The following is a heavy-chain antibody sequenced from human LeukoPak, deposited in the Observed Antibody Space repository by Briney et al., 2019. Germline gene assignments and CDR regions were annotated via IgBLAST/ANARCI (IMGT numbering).Heavy chain of an antibody. CDR1: GGSISSYY. V-gene: IGHV4-59*01. CDR3: ARGTYVWGSCRYNYYYYMDV. D-gene: IGHD3-16*02. J-gene: IGHJ6*03. Sequence: SETLSLTCSVSGGSISSYYWSWIRQPPGKGLEWIGYIYYSGSTNYNPSLKSRVTISVDTSKNQFSLKLSSVTAADTAVYYCARGTYVWGSCRYNYYYYMDVWGKGTTVTVSS. CDR2: IYYSGST.